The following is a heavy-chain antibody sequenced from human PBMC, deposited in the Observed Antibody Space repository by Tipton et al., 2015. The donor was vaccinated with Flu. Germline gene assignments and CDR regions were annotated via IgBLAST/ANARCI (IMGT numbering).Heavy chain of an antibody. CDR1: NGSLSSYY. CDR2: IYNGVYT. V-gene: IGHV4-59*01. CDR3: ARDPSLGMPEYFDS. Sequence: TLSLTCIVSNGSLSSYYWNWIRQSPGRGLEWIGYIYNGVYTKCNPSLQSRVTISADTSKNQFSLRLNSVTAADTAVYFCARDPSLGMPEYFDSWGQGTLVTVSS. D-gene: IGHD2-2*01. J-gene: IGHJ4*02.